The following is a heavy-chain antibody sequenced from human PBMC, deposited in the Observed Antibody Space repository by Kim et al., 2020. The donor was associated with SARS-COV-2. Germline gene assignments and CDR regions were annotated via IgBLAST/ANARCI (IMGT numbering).Heavy chain of an antibody. D-gene: IGHD3-9*01. CDR3: TRDQPHSQGYGILTGPDDAFDI. V-gene: IGHV3-49*03. CDR1: GFTFGDYA. J-gene: IGHJ3*02. CDR2: IRSKAYGGTT. Sequence: GGSLRLSCTASGFTFGDYAMSWFRQAPGKGLEWVGFIRSKAYGGTTEYAASVKGRFTISRDDSKSIAYLQMNSLKTEDTAVYYCTRDQPHSQGYGILTGPDDAFDIWGQGTMVTVSS.